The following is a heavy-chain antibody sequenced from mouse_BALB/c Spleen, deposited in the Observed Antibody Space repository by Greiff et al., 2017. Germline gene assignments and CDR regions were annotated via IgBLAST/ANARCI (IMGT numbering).Heavy chain of an antibody. CDR1: GYSFTSYW. Sequence: VQLKQSGTVLARPGASVKMSCKASGYSFTSYWMHWVKQRPGQGLEWIGAIYPGNSDTSYNQKFKGKAKLTAVTSASTAYMELSSLTNEDSAVYYCTRSPYYYGSSGYFDYWGQGTTLTVSS. D-gene: IGHD1-1*01. J-gene: IGHJ2*01. CDR2: IYPGNSDT. CDR3: TRSPYYYGSSGYFDY. V-gene: IGHV1-5*01.